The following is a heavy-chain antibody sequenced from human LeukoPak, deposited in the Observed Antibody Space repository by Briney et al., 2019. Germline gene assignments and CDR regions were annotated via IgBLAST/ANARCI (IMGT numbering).Heavy chain of an antibody. Sequence: SETLSLTCAVSGGSISSGGYSWSWIRQPPGKGLEWIGYIYHSGSTYYNPSLKGRVTISVDRSKNQFSLKLSSVTAADTAVYYCARLGNYFDYWGQGTLVTVSS. CDR2: IYHSGST. CDR3: ARLGNYFDY. J-gene: IGHJ4*02. CDR1: GGSISSGGYS. V-gene: IGHV4-30-2*01. D-gene: IGHD1-26*01.